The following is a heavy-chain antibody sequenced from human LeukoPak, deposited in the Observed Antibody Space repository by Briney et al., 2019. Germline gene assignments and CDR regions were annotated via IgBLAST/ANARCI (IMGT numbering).Heavy chain of an antibody. J-gene: IGHJ6*03. CDR3: ARVLMVRGVIRSYYYYYYMDV. Sequence: PSETLSLTCAVYGGSFSGYYWSWIRQPPGKGLEWIGEINHSGSTNYNPSLKSRVTISVDTSKNQFSLKLSSVTAADAAVYYCARVLMVRGVIRSYYYYYYMDVWGKGTTVTVSS. D-gene: IGHD3-10*01. V-gene: IGHV4-34*01. CDR1: GGSFSGYY. CDR2: INHSGST.